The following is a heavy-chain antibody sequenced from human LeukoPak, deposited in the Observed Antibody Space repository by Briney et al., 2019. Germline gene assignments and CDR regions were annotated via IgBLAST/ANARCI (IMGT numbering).Heavy chain of an antibody. J-gene: IGHJ6*03. D-gene: IGHD3-10*01. V-gene: IGHV1-2*02. CDR1: GYTFTGYY. CDR2: INPNSGGT. CDR3: ARSLWFGERDYYYMDV. Sequence: GASVKVSCKASGYTFTGYYIHWVRQAPGQGLEWMGWINPNSGGTNYAQKFQGRVTMTRDTSISTAYMELSRLRSDDTAVYYCARSLWFGERDYYYMDVWGKGTTVTISS.